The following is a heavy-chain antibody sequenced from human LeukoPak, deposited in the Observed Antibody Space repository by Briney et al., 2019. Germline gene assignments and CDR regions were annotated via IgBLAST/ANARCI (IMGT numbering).Heavy chain of an antibody. CDR3: ARAPAQTTRSGFDM. J-gene: IGHJ3*02. CDR2: IYYTGNS. D-gene: IGHD3-3*01. Sequence: KPSETLSLTCTVSGASISSFLWVWIRQPPGQGLEWIGYIYYTGNSNCNPSLKSRAIISLDTSKSQISLNLSSVTAADTAVYYCARAPAQTTRSGFDMWGLGTMVTVSS. V-gene: IGHV4-59*01. CDR1: GASISSFL.